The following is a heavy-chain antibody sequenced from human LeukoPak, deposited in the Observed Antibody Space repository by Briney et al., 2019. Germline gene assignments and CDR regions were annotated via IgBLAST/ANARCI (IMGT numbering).Heavy chain of an antibody. D-gene: IGHD2-21*02. CDR2: INAYNGNT. Sequence: GASVKVSCKASGYTFTSYGISWVRQAPGQGLECMGWINAYNGNTNYAQKLQGRVTMTTDTSTSTAYMELRSLRSDDRAVYYCARHAYCGGDCYPDYWGQGTLVTVSS. V-gene: IGHV1-18*01. CDR3: ARHAYCGGDCYPDY. J-gene: IGHJ4*02. CDR1: GYTFTSYG.